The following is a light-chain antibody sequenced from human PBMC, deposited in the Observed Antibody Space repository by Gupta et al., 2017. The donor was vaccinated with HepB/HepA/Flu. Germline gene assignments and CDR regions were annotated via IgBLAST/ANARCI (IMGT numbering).Light chain of an antibody. CDR2: GAS. CDR1: QSVNSY. J-gene: IGKJ3*01. Sequence: EIVLTQSPATLSLSPGESATLSCRASQSVNSYLAWYLQKPGQAPRLLIYGASNRATGIPARFSGSGSGTDFTLTISSLQPEDFAVYFCQQCNNWPGNFGPGTKVDIK. V-gene: IGKV3-11*01. CDR3: QQCNNWPGN.